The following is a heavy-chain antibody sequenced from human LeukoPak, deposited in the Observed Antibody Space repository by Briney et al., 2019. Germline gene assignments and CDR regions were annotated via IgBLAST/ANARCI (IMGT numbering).Heavy chain of an antibody. J-gene: IGHJ5*02. CDR2: ISAYNGNT. CDR1: GYTFTSYG. D-gene: IGHD6-19*01. Sequence: VASVKVSCKASGYTFTSYGISWVRQAPGQGLEWMGWISAYNGNTNYAQKLQGRVTMTTDTSTSTAYMELRSLRSDDTAVYYCARAIYGVAVYSGGLNWFDPWGQGTLVTVSS. CDR3: ARAIYGVAVYSGGLNWFDP. V-gene: IGHV1-18*01.